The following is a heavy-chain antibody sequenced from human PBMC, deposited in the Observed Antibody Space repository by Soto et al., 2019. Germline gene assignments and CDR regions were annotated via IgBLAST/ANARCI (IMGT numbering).Heavy chain of an antibody. D-gene: IGHD3-10*01. J-gene: IGHJ4*02. V-gene: IGHV3-30*04. CDR3: AGRSGSSGY. Sequence: HPGGSLRLSCAASGFTFSNYTMHWVRQAPGKGLEWVALISYDEIDKYFADAVKGRFTISRDNSKNTLYLQMDSLRAEDTAVYYCAGRSGSSGYWGRGTLVTVSS. CDR2: ISYDEIDK. CDR1: GFTFSNYT.